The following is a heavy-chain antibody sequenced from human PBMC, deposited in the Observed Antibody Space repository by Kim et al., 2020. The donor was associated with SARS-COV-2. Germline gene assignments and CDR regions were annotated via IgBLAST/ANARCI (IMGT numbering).Heavy chain of an antibody. V-gene: IGHV1-2*06. CDR2: INPNSGGT. Sequence: ASVKVSCKASGYSFTGYYMHWVRQAPGQGLEWMGRINPNSGGTIYAQKFQGRVTMTRDTSISTAYMELSGLRSDDTAVYYCARDCGGDCYSSDAFDIGGQ. D-gene: IGHD2-21*02. CDR3: ARDCGGDCYSSDAFDI. CDR1: GYSFTGYY. J-gene: IGHJ3*02.